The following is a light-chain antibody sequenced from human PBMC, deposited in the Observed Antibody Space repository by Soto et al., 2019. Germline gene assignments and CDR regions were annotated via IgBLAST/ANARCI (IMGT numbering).Light chain of an antibody. CDR2: DSF. V-gene: IGKV3-11*01. J-gene: IGKJ4*01. Sequence: LTPGERATLSCRASQSVSNNLVWYQQKPGQSPRLLIYDSFNRATGVPARFSGSGSGTDFTLTISSLEPEDFAVYYCQQRANWPLTFGGGTKVDIK. CDR3: QQRANWPLT. CDR1: QSVSNN.